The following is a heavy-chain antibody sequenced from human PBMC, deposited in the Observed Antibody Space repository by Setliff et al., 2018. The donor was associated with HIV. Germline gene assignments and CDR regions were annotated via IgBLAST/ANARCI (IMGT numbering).Heavy chain of an antibody. D-gene: IGHD4-17*01. CDR1: GGSISSGSYY. Sequence: SETLSLTCTVSGGSISSGSYYWSWIRQPAGKGLEWIGHIHTSGSTKYNPSLKSRVTISADTSKNQFSLNLSSVTAAETAVYYCAKGAGFYGDYTFDYWGQGNLVTVSS. V-gene: IGHV4-61*09. CDR2: IHTSGST. J-gene: IGHJ4*02. CDR3: AKGAGFYGDYTFDY.